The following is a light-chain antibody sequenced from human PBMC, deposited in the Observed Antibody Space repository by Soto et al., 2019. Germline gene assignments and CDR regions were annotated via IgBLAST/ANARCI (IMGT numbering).Light chain of an antibody. V-gene: IGKV3-15*01. J-gene: IGKJ2*01. CDR3: QQFHNWYT. CDR1: QSVSSH. Sequence: EIVLTQSPVTLSVSPGDRATLSCRASQSVSSHLAWYQEKPGQSPRLLIYDASTRATGIPARFSGSGSGTEFTLTISGLQSEDFAVYYCQQFHNWYTFGQGTRLEIK. CDR2: DAS.